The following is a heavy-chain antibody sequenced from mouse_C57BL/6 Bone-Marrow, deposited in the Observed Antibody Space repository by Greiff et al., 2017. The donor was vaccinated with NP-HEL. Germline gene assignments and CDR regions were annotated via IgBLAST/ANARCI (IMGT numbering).Heavy chain of an antibody. CDR3: AVCGSRSLNV. D-gene: IGHD1-1*01. J-gene: IGHJ1*02. V-gene: IGHV1-50*01. Sequence: QVQLQQPGAELVKPGASVKLSCKASGYTFTSYWMQWVKQRPGQGLEWIGEIDPSDSYTNYNQKFKGKATLTVDTSSSTAYMQLSSLTSEDSAVFYGAVCGSRSLNVWGTGTTVTVSS. CDR1: GYTFTSYW. CDR2: IDPSDSYT.